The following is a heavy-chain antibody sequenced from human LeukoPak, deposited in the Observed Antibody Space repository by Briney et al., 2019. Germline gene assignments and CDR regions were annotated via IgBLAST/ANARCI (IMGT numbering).Heavy chain of an antibody. Sequence: ASVKVSCKASGYTFTGHYMHWVRQAPGQGLEWMGWINPNSGGTNYAQKFQGRVTMTRDTSISTAYMELSRLRSDDTAVYYCARGADWEPYYFDYWGQGTLVTVSS. J-gene: IGHJ4*02. CDR3: ARGADWEPYYFDY. CDR1: GYTFTGHY. D-gene: IGHD1-26*01. CDR2: INPNSGGT. V-gene: IGHV1-2*02.